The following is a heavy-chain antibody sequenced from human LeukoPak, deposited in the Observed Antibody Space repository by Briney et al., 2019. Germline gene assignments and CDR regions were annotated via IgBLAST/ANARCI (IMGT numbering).Heavy chain of an antibody. V-gene: IGHV3-23*01. D-gene: IGHD2-2*02. CDR2: ISGSGGST. J-gene: IGHJ4*02. CDR3: ARPSVPAAISPFNY. CDR1: GFTFSSYA. Sequence: GSLRLSCAASGFTFSSYAMSWVHQAPGKGLEWVSAISGSGGSTYHADSVKGRFTISRDNSKNTLYLQMNSLRAEDTAIYYCARPSVPAAISPFNYWGQGTLVTVSS.